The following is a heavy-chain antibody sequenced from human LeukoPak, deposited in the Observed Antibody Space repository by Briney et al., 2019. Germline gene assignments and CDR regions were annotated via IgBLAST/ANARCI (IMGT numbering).Heavy chain of an antibody. J-gene: IGHJ4*02. CDR2: IYSDGST. CDR3: ARKAYSGIAAAGTIWYYFDY. CDR1: RLTVSSNY. D-gene: IGHD6-13*01. V-gene: IGHV3-53*01. Sequence: QAGGSLRLSCAPSRLTVSSNYMSWVRQAPGKGLEWVSGIYSDGSTYYAASVKGRFTISRDNSKNTLHLQMNSLRAEDTAVYYCARKAYSGIAAAGTIWYYFDYWGQGTLVTVSS.